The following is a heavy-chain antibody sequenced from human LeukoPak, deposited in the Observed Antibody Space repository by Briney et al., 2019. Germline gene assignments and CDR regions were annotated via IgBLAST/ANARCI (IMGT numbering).Heavy chain of an antibody. Sequence: SETLSLTYTVSGGSISSYYWSWIRQPPGKGLEWIGYIYYGGSTNYNPSLKSRVTISVDTSKNQFSLKLSSVTAADTAVYYCARRLYGSGSAFDYWGQGTLVTVSS. CDR1: GGSISSYY. CDR3: ARRLYGSGSAFDY. D-gene: IGHD3-10*01. V-gene: IGHV4-59*08. CDR2: IYYGGST. J-gene: IGHJ4*02.